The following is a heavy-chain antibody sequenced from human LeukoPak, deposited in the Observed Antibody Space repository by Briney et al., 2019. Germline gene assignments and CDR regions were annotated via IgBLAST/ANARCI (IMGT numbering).Heavy chain of an antibody. V-gene: IGHV1-18*01. Sequence: ASVKVSCKASGYTFTSYGISWVRQAPEQGLEWMGWISAYNGNTNYAQKLQGRVTMTTDTSTSTAYMELRSLRSDDTAVYYCARARDIVAPTSFDPWGQGTLVTVSS. CDR3: ARARDIVAPTSFDP. D-gene: IGHD5-12*01. CDR1: GYTFTSYG. CDR2: ISAYNGNT. J-gene: IGHJ5*02.